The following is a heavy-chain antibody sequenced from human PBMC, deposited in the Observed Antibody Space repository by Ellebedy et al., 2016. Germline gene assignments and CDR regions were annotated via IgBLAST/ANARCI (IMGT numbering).Heavy chain of an antibody. Sequence: GESLKISCAASGLTFSSYSMNWVRQAPGKGLEWVSSISSSSSYIYYADSVKGRFTISRDNAKNSLYLQMNSLRAEDTAVYYCARAHLEWLVQDYWGQGTLVTVSS. J-gene: IGHJ4*02. D-gene: IGHD6-19*01. CDR3: ARAHLEWLVQDY. CDR2: ISSSSSYI. V-gene: IGHV3-21*01. CDR1: GLTFSSYS.